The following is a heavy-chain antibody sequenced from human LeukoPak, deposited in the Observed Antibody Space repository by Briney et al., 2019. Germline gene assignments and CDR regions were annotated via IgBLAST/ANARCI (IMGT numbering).Heavy chain of an antibody. J-gene: IGHJ5*02. CDR3: ARGPRNDP. CDR2: VHPNSGNT. CDR1: GYPFTTWV. Sequence: ASVNVSCKTSGYPFTTWVINWVRQAAGQGLEWMGWVHPNSGNTAYTQKFQGRVTMTRDTSISTAYMELSGLRSDNTAVYFCARGPRNDPWGQGTLVTVSS. V-gene: IGHV1-8*01. D-gene: IGHD1-14*01.